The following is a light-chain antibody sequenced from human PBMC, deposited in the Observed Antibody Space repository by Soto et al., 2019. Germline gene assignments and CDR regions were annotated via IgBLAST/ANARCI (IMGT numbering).Light chain of an antibody. CDR2: GTS. V-gene: IGKV3-20*01. CDR3: QLYGSSSLYS. CDR1: QTVSSTY. Sequence: EIVLTQSPGTLSLSPGERATLSCRTSQTVSSTYLAWYQQKRGQAPRLLIYGTSNRATGIADRFSGSGSGPDFSLTISRLEPEDFAVYQCQLYGSSSLYSFAQGNELEIK. J-gene: IGKJ2*01.